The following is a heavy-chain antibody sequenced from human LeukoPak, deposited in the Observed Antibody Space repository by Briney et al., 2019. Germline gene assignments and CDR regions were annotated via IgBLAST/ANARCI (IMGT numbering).Heavy chain of an antibody. D-gene: IGHD1-26*01. CDR1: GGSVSSSSYY. Sequence: SETLSPTCTVSGGSVSSSSYYWGWIRQPPGKELEWIASIYYSGSTYHNPSLKSRVTISVDTSKNQFSLKLSSVTAADTAVYYCARLIVGATSVEYWGQGTLVTVSS. CDR3: ARLIVGATSVEY. J-gene: IGHJ4*02. CDR2: IYYSGST. V-gene: IGHV4-39*01.